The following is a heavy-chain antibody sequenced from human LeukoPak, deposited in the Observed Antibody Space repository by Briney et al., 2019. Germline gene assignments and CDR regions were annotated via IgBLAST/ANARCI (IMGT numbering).Heavy chain of an antibody. Sequence: TGGSLRLSCAASGFTFSSYGMHWVRQAPGKGLEWVAVIWYDGSNKYYADSVKGRFTISRDNSKNTLYLQMNSLRDEDTAVYYCARDQGRPYYALFQDWGQGTLVTVSS. CDR2: IWYDGSNK. CDR3: ARDQGRPYYALFQD. V-gene: IGHV3-33*01. CDR1: GFTFSSYG. D-gene: IGHD3-16*01. J-gene: IGHJ1*01.